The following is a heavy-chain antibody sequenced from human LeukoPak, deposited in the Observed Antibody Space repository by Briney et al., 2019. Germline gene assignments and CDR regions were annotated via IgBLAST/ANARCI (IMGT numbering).Heavy chain of an antibody. V-gene: IGHV3-23*01. CDR2: ISGSGGST. J-gene: IGHJ4*02. CDR1: GFTFSSYA. Sequence: GGSLRLSCAASGFTFSSYAMSWVRQAPGKGLEWVSVISGSGGSTYYADSVKGRFTISRDNSKNTLYLQMNSLRAEDTAVYYCAKDLYGDPVYFDYWGQGTLVAVSS. D-gene: IGHD4-17*01. CDR3: AKDLYGDPVYFDY.